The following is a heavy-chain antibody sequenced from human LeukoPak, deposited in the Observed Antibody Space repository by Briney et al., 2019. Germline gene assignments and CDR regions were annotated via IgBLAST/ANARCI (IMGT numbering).Heavy chain of an antibody. CDR1: GYTFSSGSY. V-gene: IGHV4-38-2*01. J-gene: IGHJ6*03. Sequence: SESLRLTCAVSGYTFSSGSYWGWFRHPPGKGLGVTGCSFHSGNTYYNQSLKSRVSISVDTSKNPLSLKMNSLTAEDSAVYYCARQGGSSSPYYYYYMDVWGKGTTVTVSS. CDR2: SFHSGNT. CDR3: ARQGGSSSPYYYYYMDV. D-gene: IGHD6-13*01.